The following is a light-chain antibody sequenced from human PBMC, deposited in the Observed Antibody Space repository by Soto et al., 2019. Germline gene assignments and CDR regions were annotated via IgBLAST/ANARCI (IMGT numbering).Light chain of an antibody. V-gene: IGLV2-14*01. J-gene: IGLJ2*01. CDR2: EVS. CDR1: SSEFTDYNY. Sequence: QSALTQPASVSGSPGQSITISCTGTSSEFTDYNYVSWYQQHPGKAPKLMIYEVSNRPSGVSNRFSGSKSGNTASLTISGLQAEDEADYYCSSYTSTTLVFGGGTKVTVL. CDR3: SSYTSTTLV.